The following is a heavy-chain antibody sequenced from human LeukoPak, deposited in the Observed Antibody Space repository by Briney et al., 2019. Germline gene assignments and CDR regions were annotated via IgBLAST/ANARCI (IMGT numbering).Heavy chain of an antibody. J-gene: IGHJ4*02. D-gene: IGHD3-10*01. CDR3: AKRFDVNSGWGQYFDY. Sequence: PSETLSLTCAVYGGPFSGYYWSWIRQPPGKGLEWVSTISDTTYYAASVKGRFTISRDNSKNTVYLQMNSLRAEDTAVYYCAKRFDVNSGWGQYFDYWGQGTLVTVSS. CDR2: ISDTT. V-gene: IGHV3-23*01. CDR1: GGPFSGYY.